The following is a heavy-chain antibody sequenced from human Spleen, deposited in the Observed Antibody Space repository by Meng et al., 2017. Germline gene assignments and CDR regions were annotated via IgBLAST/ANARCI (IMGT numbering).Heavy chain of an antibody. CDR1: RFTFSIYW. Sequence: GESLKISCAASRFTFSIYWMSWVRQAPGKGLEWVANIKQDGSEKYYVDSVKGRFTISRDNAKNSLYLQMNSLRAEDTAVYYCARDRASVPLYYDFWSGYSDYDYYYGMDVWGQGTTVTVSS. D-gene: IGHD3-3*01. J-gene: IGHJ6*02. V-gene: IGHV3-7*01. CDR3: ARDRASVPLYYDFWSGYSDYDYYYGMDV. CDR2: IKQDGSEK.